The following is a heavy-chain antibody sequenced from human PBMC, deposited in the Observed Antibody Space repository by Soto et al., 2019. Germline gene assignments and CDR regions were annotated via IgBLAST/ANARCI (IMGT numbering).Heavy chain of an antibody. CDR2: ISGGGRTM. V-gene: IGHV3-48*02. CDR3: ARPWAYNSSSGLAS. Sequence: GGSLRLSCAASGFTFSSYTMNWVRQAPGKGLEWVSHISGGGRTMFYADSVRGRFTISRDNARNSLYLQMNSLSDEDTAVYYCARPWAYNSSSGLASWGQGTLVTVS. J-gene: IGHJ4*02. D-gene: IGHD6-6*01. CDR1: GFTFSSYT.